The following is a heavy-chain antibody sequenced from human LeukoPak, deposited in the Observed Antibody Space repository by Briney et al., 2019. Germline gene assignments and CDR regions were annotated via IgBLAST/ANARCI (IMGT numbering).Heavy chain of an antibody. V-gene: IGHV1-18*01. CDR1: GYTFTSYG. Sequence: AASVKVSCKASGYTFTSYGISWVRQAPGQGLEWMGWISAYNGNTNYAQNLQGRVTMTTDTSARTGYMELRSLRSDDTAVYYCARTSAGGPPDYWGPGTLVTVSS. D-gene: IGHD2-8*02. CDR3: ARTSAGGPPDY. CDR2: ISAYNGNT. J-gene: IGHJ4*02.